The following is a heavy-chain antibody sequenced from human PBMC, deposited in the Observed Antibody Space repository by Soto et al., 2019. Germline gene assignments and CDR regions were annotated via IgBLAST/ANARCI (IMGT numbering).Heavy chain of an antibody. V-gene: IGHV4-31*03. J-gene: IGHJ4*02. CDR1: GGSISRGGDY. D-gene: IGHD4-17*01. CDR3: ARESRDYGDLRFDY. CDR2: IYYSGST. Sequence: SETLSLTCTVCGGSISRGGDYWSWIRQHPGKGLEWIGYIYYSGSTYCNPSLKSRVTISVDTSKNQFSLKLSSVTAADTAVYYCARESRDYGDLRFDYWGQGTLVTVSS.